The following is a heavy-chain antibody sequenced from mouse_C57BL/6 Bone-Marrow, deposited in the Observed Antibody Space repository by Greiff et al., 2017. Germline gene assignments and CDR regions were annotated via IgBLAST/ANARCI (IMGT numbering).Heavy chain of an antibody. Sequence: VQLQQSGAELVRPGSSVKMSCKTSGYTFTSYGINWVKQRPGQGLEWIGYIYIGTGYTEYNEKFKGKATLTSDTSSSTAYMKLSSHTSEDSAIYFCSTRDYVDYWGQGTTLTVSS. CDR1: GYTFTSYG. CDR2: IYIGTGYT. CDR3: STRDYVDY. D-gene: IGHD1-1*01. J-gene: IGHJ2*01. V-gene: IGHV1-58*01.